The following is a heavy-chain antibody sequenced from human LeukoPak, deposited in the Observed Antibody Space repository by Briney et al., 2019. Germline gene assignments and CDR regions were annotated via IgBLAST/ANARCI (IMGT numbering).Heavy chain of an antibody. CDR1: GGSISSSTHY. J-gene: IGHJ4*02. Sequence: SETLSLTCTVSGGSISSSTHYWGWIRQPPGKGLEWIGSINYSGSTYYNPSLKSRVTISVDTSKNQFSLKLNSVTAADTAVYYCARRLIAVTCTGAWVFDYWGQGTLVTVSS. D-gene: IGHD6-19*01. V-gene: IGHV4-39*01. CDR2: INYSGST. CDR3: ARRLIAVTCTGAWVFDY.